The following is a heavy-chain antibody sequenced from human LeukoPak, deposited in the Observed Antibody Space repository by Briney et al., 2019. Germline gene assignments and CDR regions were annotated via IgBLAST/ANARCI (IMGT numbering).Heavy chain of an antibody. CDR1: GFTFDDYG. J-gene: IGHJ4*02. V-gene: IGHV3-20*04. D-gene: IGHD3-10*01. Sequence: PGGSLRLSCAASGFTFDDYGMSWVRPAPGKGLEWVSGINWNGGSTGYADSVKGRFTISRDNAKNSLYLQMNSLRAEDTAVYYCARFHPRRFGEFPDYWGQGTLVTVSS. CDR2: INWNGGST. CDR3: ARFHPRRFGEFPDY.